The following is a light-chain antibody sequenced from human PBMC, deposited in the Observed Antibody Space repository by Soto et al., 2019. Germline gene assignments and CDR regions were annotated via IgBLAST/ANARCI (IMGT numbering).Light chain of an antibody. J-gene: IGKJ3*01. Sequence: IVLTQSPVTLSLSLGEVATLSCWASQSVSGRYLAWYQQRPGQSPRLVIYGVSSSATGIPDRFSGRRSETHFPLSISRLSPEAFSVYYCHQYATFPFTFGRGTKVDIK. V-gene: IGKV3-20*01. CDR3: HQYATFPFT. CDR1: QSVSGRY. CDR2: GVS.